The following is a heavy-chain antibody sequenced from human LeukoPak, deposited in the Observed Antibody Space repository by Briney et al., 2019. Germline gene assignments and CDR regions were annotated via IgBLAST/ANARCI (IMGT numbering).Heavy chain of an antibody. CDR2: IYSGGST. J-gene: IGHJ4*02. V-gene: IGHV3-53*05. Sequence: GGSLRLSCAASGFSVSSLYMSWVRQAPGKGLEWVSVIYSGGSTYYADSVKGRFTISRDNSKKTLYFQMNSLRTEDTAVYYCARALAARQDYWGQGTLVTVSS. CDR3: ARALAARQDY. D-gene: IGHD6-6*01. CDR1: GFSVSSLY.